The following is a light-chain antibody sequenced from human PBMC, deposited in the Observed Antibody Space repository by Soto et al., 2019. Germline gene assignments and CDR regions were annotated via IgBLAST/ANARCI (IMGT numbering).Light chain of an antibody. V-gene: IGKV3-20*01. Sequence: EIVLTQSPGTLSLSPGERDTLSCRASQSVSRSHLAWFQQKPGQAPRLLIYGASNRATGIPDRVSGSGSGTDFTLTINRLEPEDVAVYYGQQYASSPWTFGQGTKVDIK. J-gene: IGKJ1*01. CDR2: GAS. CDR1: QSVSRSH. CDR3: QQYASSPWT.